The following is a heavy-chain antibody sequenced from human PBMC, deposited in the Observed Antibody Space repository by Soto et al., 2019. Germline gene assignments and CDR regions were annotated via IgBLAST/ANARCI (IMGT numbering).Heavy chain of an antibody. CDR3: AKTPTSSSWYTGYYYYYMDV. J-gene: IGHJ6*03. V-gene: IGHV3-23*01. CDR2: ISGSGGST. Sequence: GGFLTLSCAASGFTFSSYSLSWVRQAPGKGLEWVSAISGSGGSTYYADSVKGRFTIYRDNSKNTLYLQMNSLRAEDTAVYYCAKTPTSSSWYTGYYYYYMDVWGKGTPVTVSS. CDR1: GFTFSSYS. D-gene: IGHD6-13*01.